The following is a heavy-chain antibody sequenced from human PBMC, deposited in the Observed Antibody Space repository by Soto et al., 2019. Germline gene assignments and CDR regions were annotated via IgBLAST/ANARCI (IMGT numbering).Heavy chain of an antibody. CDR2: IYSSGTT. J-gene: IGHJ6*02. V-gene: IGHV3-53*01. Sequence: GGSLRLSCAASGFTVTSNYMNWVRQVPGKGLEWVSIIYSSGTTYYADSVKGRFTISRDKSKNTLYLQMRNLRAEDTAIYYCARVDTYDYYYAMDVWGQGTTVTVSS. CDR3: ARVDTYDYYYAMDV. D-gene: IGHD5-18*01. CDR1: GFTVTSNY.